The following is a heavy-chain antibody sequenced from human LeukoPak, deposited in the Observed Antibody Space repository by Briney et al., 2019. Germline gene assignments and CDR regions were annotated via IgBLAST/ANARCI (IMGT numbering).Heavy chain of an antibody. J-gene: IGHJ4*02. CDR1: GGSISSRSYY. Sequence: PSETLSLTCTVYGGSISSRSYYWAWTRQPPGKGLEWIGRVNYSGKTYYNSSLKSRVTISVDTSKNQFSLKLSSVTAADTAVYYCARHSDDCSGSTCYDYWGQGTLVTVSS. CDR2: VNYSGKT. D-gene: IGHD2-15*01. CDR3: ARHSDDCSGSTCYDY. V-gene: IGHV4-39*01.